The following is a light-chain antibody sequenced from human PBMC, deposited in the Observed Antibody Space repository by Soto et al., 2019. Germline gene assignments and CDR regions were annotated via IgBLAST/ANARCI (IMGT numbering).Light chain of an antibody. J-gene: IGKJ5*01. CDR2: AAS. V-gene: IGKV1-39*01. CDR1: QTISSW. CDR3: QQSYSTPPIT. Sequence: DIHMTQSPSSLSASVGDTVTITCRASQTISSWLAWYQQKPGKAPKLLIYAASSLQSGVPSRFSGSGSGTDFTLTISSLQPEDFATYYCQQSYSTPPITFGQGTRLEIK.